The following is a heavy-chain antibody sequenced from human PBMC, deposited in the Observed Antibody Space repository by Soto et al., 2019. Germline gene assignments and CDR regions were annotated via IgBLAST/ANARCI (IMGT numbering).Heavy chain of an antibody. Sequence: GGSLRLSCAASGFTFSSYAMSWVRQAPGKGLEWVSAISGSGGSTYYADSVKGRFTISRDNSKNTLYLQMNSLRAEDTAVYYCAKYPFLAVAGTSVPYFDYWGQGTLVTVSS. CDR3: AKYPFLAVAGTSVPYFDY. J-gene: IGHJ4*02. D-gene: IGHD6-19*01. CDR2: ISGSGGST. V-gene: IGHV3-23*01. CDR1: GFTFSSYA.